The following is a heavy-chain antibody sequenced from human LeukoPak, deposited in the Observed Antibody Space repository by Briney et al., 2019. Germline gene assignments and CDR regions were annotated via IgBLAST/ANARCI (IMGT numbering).Heavy chain of an antibody. CDR1: GGSISSYY. J-gene: IGHJ4*02. CDR2: IYYSGST. CDR3: ARLKYYYDSSGYPLDY. V-gene: IGHV4-59*08. D-gene: IGHD3-22*01. Sequence: SETLSLTCTVSGGSISSYYWSWIRQPPGKGLEWIGYIYYSGSTNYNPSLKSRVPISVDTSKNQFSLKLSSVTAADTAVYYCARLKYYYDSSGYPLDYWGQGTLVTVSS.